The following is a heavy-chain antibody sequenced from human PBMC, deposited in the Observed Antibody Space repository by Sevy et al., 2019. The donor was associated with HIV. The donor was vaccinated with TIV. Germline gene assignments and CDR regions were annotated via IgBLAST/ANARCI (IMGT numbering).Heavy chain of an antibody. CDR2: ISYDGVNK. Sequence: GGSLRLSCAASGFTFHTYAVLWVRQAPGKGLEWLPLISYDGVNKYYADSVKGRFTISRDNSKNTLYLQMDSLRVEDTALYYCARVAVEYCTNDCYHRFDHWGQGTLVTVSS. D-gene: IGHD2-8*01. CDR3: ARVAVEYCTNDCYHRFDH. J-gene: IGHJ4*02. V-gene: IGHV3-30-3*01. CDR1: GFTFHTYA.